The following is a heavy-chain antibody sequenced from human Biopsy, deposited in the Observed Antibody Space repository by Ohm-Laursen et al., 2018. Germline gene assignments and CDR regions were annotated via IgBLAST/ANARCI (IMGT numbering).Heavy chain of an antibody. Sequence: ASVKVSCKASGYSFTSYYMNWVRQAPGQGLEWMGRINPSGSTTSYPQIFQCRVTMTRDTSKSTVYMELSSLRSADTAVYFCARNSGWYGDLYYFDYWGQGTLVTVSS. D-gene: IGHD6-19*01. CDR1: GYSFTSYY. J-gene: IGHJ4*02. CDR2: INPSGSTT. V-gene: IGHV1-46*01. CDR3: ARNSGWYGDLYYFDY.